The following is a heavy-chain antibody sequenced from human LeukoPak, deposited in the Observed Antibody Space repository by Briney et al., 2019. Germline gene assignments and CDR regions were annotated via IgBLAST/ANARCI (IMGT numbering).Heavy chain of an antibody. J-gene: IGHJ4*02. CDR2: INSDGGST. CDR3: ARVERGTYYYDSSGPMYYFDY. D-gene: IGHD3-22*01. CDR1: GFTFSSDW. V-gene: IGHV3-74*01. Sequence: GGSLRLSCAASGFTFSSDWMHWVRQAPGKGLGWVSRINSDGGSTIYADSVKGRFTISRDSAKHTLYLQMNTLRAEDTALYYCARVERGTYYYDSSGPMYYFDYWGQGTLVTVSS.